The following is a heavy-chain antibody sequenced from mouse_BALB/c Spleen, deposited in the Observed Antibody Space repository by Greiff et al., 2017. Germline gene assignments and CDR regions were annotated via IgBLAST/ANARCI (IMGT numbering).Heavy chain of an antibody. CDR3: ARSIYYDYDEAMDY. V-gene: IGHV1-18*01. Sequence: EVQLKESGPELVKPGASVKIPCKASGYTFTDYNMDWVKQSHGKSLEWIGDINPNNGGTIYNQKFKGKATLTVDKSSSTAYMELRSLTSEDTAVYYCARSIYYDYDEAMDYWGQGTSVTVSS. CDR1: GYTFTDYN. J-gene: IGHJ4*01. CDR2: INPNNGGT. D-gene: IGHD2-4*01.